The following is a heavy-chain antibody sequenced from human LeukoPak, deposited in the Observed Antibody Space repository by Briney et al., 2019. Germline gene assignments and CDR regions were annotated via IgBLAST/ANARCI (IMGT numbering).Heavy chain of an antibody. CDR1: GFTFRSYG. Sequence: GGSLRLSCAASGFTFRSYGMHWVRQAPGKGLEWVAVIWYDGSKKYYGDSVKGRFTISRDNSKNTLYLQTNSLRAEDTAVYYCARGAIRDNWFDPWGQGTLVTVSS. J-gene: IGHJ5*02. CDR3: ARGAIRDNWFDP. CDR2: IWYDGSKK. V-gene: IGHV3-33*01. D-gene: IGHD3-3*02.